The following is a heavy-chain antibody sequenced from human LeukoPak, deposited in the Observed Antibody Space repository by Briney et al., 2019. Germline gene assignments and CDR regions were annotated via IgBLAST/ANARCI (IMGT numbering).Heavy chain of an antibody. Sequence: SQTLSLTCAISGDSVSSNSAAWNWIRQSPSRGLEWLGRTYYRSKWYNDYAVSVKSRITINPDTSKNQFSLQLNSVTPEDTAVYYCASTGVVQGVPNYYYYGMDVWGQGTTVTVSS. CDR1: GDSVSSNSAA. J-gene: IGHJ6*02. CDR2: TYYRSKWYN. V-gene: IGHV6-1*01. CDR3: ASTGVVQGVPNYYYYGMDV. D-gene: IGHD3-10*01.